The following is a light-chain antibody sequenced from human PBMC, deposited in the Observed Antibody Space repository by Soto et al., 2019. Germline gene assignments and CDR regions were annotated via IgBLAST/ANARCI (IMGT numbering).Light chain of an antibody. CDR3: QQRTDRPPWT. V-gene: IGKV3-11*01. Sequence: EIVLTQAPATLSLSPGERATLSCRASQSIGLAIAWYQHKPGQAPRLLIFDASQRATGIPARFRGSGSGTDFTLSISSLEPEDSAVYYCQQRTDRPPWTFGQGTKVDIK. CDR1: QSIGLA. CDR2: DAS. J-gene: IGKJ1*01.